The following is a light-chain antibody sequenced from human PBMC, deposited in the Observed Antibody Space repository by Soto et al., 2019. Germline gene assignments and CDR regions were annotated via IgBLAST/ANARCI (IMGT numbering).Light chain of an antibody. Sequence: QAVVTQHASVSGSPGQTIAISCTGTSSKVGAYNSVSWYQQYPGKAPKLMIHDVSNRPSGVSDRFSGYKSGNTASLTISWLQAVDGADYYCSSYTSSSSYVFGSGTKVTVL. J-gene: IGLJ1*01. CDR3: SSYTSSSSYV. V-gene: IGLV2-14*01. CDR1: SSKVGAYNS. CDR2: DVS.